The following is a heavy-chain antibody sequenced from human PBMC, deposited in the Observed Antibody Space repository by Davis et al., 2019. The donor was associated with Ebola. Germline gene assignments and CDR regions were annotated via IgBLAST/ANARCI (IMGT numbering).Heavy chain of an antibody. V-gene: IGHV1-18*01. J-gene: IGHJ4*02. CDR2: ISGYNGDR. CDR3: ARQRISIFGVAPTFDF. CDR1: GYTFTNYG. D-gene: IGHD3-3*01. Sequence: ASVKVSCKASGYTFTNYGINWVRQAPGQGLEWMGWISGYNGDRNYSQNLQGRVTMTTDTSTNTAYMELRSLRSDDTAVYYCARQRISIFGVAPTFDFWGQGALVTVSS.